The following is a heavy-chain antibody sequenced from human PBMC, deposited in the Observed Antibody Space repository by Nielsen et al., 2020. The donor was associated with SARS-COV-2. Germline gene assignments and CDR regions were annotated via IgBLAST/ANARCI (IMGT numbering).Heavy chain of an antibody. Sequence: GESLKISCAGSGLTLANYYMRWIRQAPGGGLEWVSYITQTADGSTVHYADSAQGRFTISRDNAKNSLYLRMDSLRADDTATYFCASSGWLDYWGPGTPVIVSP. J-gene: IGHJ4*02. CDR2: ITQTADGSTV. D-gene: IGHD6-19*01. CDR1: GLTLANYY. V-gene: IGHV3-11*01. CDR3: ASSGWLDY.